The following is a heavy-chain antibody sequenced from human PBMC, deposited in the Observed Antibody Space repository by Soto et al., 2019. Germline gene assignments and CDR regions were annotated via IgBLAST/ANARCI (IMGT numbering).Heavy chain of an antibody. CDR1: GGSISSYY. V-gene: IGHV4-59*01. CDR2: IYYSGST. Sequence: SETLSLTCTVSGGSISSYYWSWIRQPPGKGLEWIGYIYYSGSTNYNPSLKSRVTISVDTSKNQFSLKLSSVTAADTAVYYCARVDVWFDPWGQGTLVTVSS. J-gene: IGHJ5*02. CDR3: ARVDVWFDP.